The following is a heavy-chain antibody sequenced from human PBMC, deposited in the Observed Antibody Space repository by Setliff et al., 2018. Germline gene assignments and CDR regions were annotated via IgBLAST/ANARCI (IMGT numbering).Heavy chain of an antibody. V-gene: IGHV4-4*07. CDR3: ARVDFTMIQGVLGL. Sequence: PSETLSLTCTVSGASISDYYWTWIRQSAGKELEWIGRVSASGSTNYNPSLQSRVTISVDMSKNQFSMKLTSVTAADTAVYYCARVDFTMIQGVLGLWGQGTLVTAPQ. CDR1: GASISDYY. D-gene: IGHD3-10*01. CDR2: VSASGST. J-gene: IGHJ1*01.